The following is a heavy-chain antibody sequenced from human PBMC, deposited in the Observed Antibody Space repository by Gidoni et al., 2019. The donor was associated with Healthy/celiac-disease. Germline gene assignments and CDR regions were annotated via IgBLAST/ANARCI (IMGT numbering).Heavy chain of an antibody. V-gene: IGHV4-4*07. CDR3: ASSYCSSTSCAGTFDY. J-gene: IGHJ4*02. D-gene: IGHD2-2*01. CDR2: IYTRGST. CDR1: GGSISRYY. Sequence: QVQLQESGTGLVKPSETLSLTCAVSGGSISRYYWSWIRQPAGKGLVWIVRIYTRGSTKYNPSLRSRVTMSVDTSNNQFSLKLSSVTAANAAVYYCASSYCSSTSCAGTFDYWGQGTLGTVSS.